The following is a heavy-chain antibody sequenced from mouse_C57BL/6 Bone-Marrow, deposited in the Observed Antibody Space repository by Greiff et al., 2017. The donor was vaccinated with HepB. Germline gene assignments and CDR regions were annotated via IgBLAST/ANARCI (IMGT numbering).Heavy chain of an antibody. V-gene: IGHV3-6*01. J-gene: IGHJ1*03. Sequence: DVKLVESGPGLVKPSQSLSLTCSVTGYSITSGYYWNWIRQFPGNKLEWKGYISYDGSNNYNPSLKNRISITRDTSKNQFFLKLNTVTTEDTATYYCARDRYYYGSSYWYFDVWGTGTTVTVSS. CDR1: GYSITSGYY. CDR2: ISYDGSN. CDR3: ARDRYYYGSSYWYFDV. D-gene: IGHD1-1*01.